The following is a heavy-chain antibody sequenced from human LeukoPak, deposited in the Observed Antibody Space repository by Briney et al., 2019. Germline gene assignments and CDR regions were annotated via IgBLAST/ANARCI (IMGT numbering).Heavy chain of an antibody. D-gene: IGHD3-10*01. Sequence: GGSLRLSCAASGFTFSSYGMSWVRQAPGKGLEWVSAIRGSGGSTYYADSVKGRFTISRDNSKNTLYLQMNSLRAEDTAVYYCAKEYGSGSYYYYYYYMDVWGKGTTVTISS. V-gene: IGHV3-23*01. J-gene: IGHJ6*03. CDR3: AKEYGSGSYYYYYYYMDV. CDR2: IRGSGGST. CDR1: GFTFSSYG.